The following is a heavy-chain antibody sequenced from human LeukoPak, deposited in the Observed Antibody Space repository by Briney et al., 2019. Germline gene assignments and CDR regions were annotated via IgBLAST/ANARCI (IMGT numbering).Heavy chain of an antibody. J-gene: IGHJ4*02. Sequence: NPGESLKISCKGSGYSFTSYWIGWVRQMPGKGLEWMGIIYPGDSDTRYSPSFQGQVTISADKSISTAYLQWSSLKASDTAMYYCARRQTHNYDILTGPFDYWGQGTLVTVSS. CDR1: GYSFTSYW. D-gene: IGHD3-9*01. CDR3: ARRQTHNYDILTGPFDY. CDR2: IYPGDSDT. V-gene: IGHV5-51*01.